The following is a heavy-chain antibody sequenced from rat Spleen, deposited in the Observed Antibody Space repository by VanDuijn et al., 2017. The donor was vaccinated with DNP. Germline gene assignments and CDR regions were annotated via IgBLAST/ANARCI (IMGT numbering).Heavy chain of an antibody. V-gene: IGHV5-22*01. CDR3: ARRAYYGLSFYFDF. J-gene: IGHJ2*01. CDR1: GFTFSDYY. D-gene: IGHD1-6*01. Sequence: EVQLVESGGGLVQPGRSLKLSCAASGFTFSDYYMAWVRQAPKKGLEWVASISYAGSSTYYGDSVKGRFTFSRDIAKSTLYLQMNSLRSEDTATYYCARRAYYGLSFYFDFWGQGVMVTVSS. CDR2: ISYAGSST.